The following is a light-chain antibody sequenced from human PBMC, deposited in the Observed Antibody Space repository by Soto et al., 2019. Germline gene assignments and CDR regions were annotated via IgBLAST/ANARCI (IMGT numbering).Light chain of an antibody. Sequence: IVLTQSPVTLSLSPGESATLSCRASQTISRYLAWYQQRPGQAPRLLIYDTSNRAAGVSGRFSGSGSGTDFTLTSSSLEPEDFAVYYCQQRSGWSTFGQGTKLEIK. CDR3: QQRSGWST. J-gene: IGKJ2*01. V-gene: IGKV3-11*01. CDR1: QTISRY. CDR2: DTS.